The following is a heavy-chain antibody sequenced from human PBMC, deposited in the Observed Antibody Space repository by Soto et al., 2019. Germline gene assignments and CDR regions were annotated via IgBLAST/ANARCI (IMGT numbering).Heavy chain of an antibody. V-gene: IGHV1-69*13. J-gene: IGHJ6*04. CDR2: IIPIFGTA. CDR3: ARGYDFWSPPLKGWDYYYYGMDV. Sequence: GASVKVSCKASGGTFSSYAISWVRQAPGQGLEWMGGIIPIFGTANYAQKFQGRVTITADESTSTAYMELSSLRSEDTAVYYCARGYDFWSPPLKGWDYYYYGMDVWGEGTTVTVSS. D-gene: IGHD3-3*01. CDR1: GGTFSSYA.